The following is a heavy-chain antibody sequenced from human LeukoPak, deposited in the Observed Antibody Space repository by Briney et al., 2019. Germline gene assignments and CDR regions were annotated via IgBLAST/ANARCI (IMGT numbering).Heavy chain of an antibody. D-gene: IGHD3-22*01. Sequence: SETLSLTCAVYGGSFSGYYWSWIRQPPGKGLEWIGSIYYSGSTYYNPSLKSRVTISVDTSKNQFSLKLSSVTAADTAVYYCARAEYYYDSSGYYYPWYYFDYWGQGTLVTVSS. J-gene: IGHJ4*02. CDR2: IYYSGST. V-gene: IGHV4-34*01. CDR1: GGSFSGYY. CDR3: ARAEYYYDSSGYYYPWYYFDY.